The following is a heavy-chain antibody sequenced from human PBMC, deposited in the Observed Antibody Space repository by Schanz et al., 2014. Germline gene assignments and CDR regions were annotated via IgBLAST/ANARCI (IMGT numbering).Heavy chain of an antibody. CDR2: IYHSGST. CDR1: GGSISSSNW. J-gene: IGHJ5*02. V-gene: IGHV4-4*02. Sequence: QVQLQESGPGLVKPSGTLSLTCAVSGGSISSSNWWSWVRQPPGKGLEWIGEIYHSGSTNYKPALKSRATISADKSKIQFPLKLRSVSAADTAVYYCARRSVSPSGNSYGYVVAWFDPWGQGTLVTVSS. D-gene: IGHD5-18*01. CDR3: ARRSVSPSGNSYGYVVAWFDP.